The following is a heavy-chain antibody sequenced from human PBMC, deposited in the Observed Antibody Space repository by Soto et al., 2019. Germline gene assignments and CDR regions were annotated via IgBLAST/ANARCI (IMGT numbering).Heavy chain of an antibody. D-gene: IGHD2-2*01. V-gene: IGHV3-66*01. J-gene: IGHJ4*02. CDR1: GFTVSSNY. Sequence: EVQLVESGGGLVQPGGSLRLSCAASGFTVSSNYMSWVGQAPGKGLEWVSVIYSGGSTYYADSVKGRFTISRDNSKNTLYLQMNSLRAEDTAVYYCARGSTSCCPFDYWGQGTLVTVSS. CDR2: IYSGGST. CDR3: ARGSTSCCPFDY.